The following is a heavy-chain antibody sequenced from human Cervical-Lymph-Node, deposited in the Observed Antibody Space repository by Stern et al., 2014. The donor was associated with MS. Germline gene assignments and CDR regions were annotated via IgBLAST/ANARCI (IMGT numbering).Heavy chain of an antibody. V-gene: IGHV5-51*01. CDR3: ARHVQGLDY. CDR2: SNHYSSDT. Sequence: MQLVQSGAEVKPPGGSLKISCKVSGYSFTIYYIAWVRQMPGKGLRGMAVSNHYSSDTTYGPSFQGQVTITADKSITTSYLQWSSLGASDTAMYYCARHVQGLDYWGQGTLVTVSS. CDR1: GYSFTIYY. J-gene: IGHJ4*02.